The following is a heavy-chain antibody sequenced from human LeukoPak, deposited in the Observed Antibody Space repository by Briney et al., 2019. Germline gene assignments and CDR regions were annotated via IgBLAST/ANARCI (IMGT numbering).Heavy chain of an antibody. CDR2: IHSGGRT. CDR3: ARNGIYGDYV. J-gene: IGHJ4*02. D-gene: IGHD4-17*01. CDR1: GFTVTDND. Sequence: PGGSLRLSCAASGFTVTDNDMSWVRQAPGKGLEWVSDIHSGGRTYYADSLKDRFTISRDNSKNTLYLQMSSLRVEDTAVYNCARNGIYGDYVWGQGTLVTVSS. V-gene: IGHV3-66*01.